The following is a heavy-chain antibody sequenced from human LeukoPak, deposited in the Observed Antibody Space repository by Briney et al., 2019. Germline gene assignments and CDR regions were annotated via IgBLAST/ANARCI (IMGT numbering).Heavy chain of an antibody. CDR3: ARDSVTTVTPDAFDI. V-gene: IGHV1-18*01. CDR1: GYTFTSYG. J-gene: IGHJ3*02. CDR2: ISAYNGNT. D-gene: IGHD4-17*01. Sequence: ASVKVSCKASGYTFTSYGISWVRQAPGQGLEWMGWISAYNGNTNYAQKLQGRVIVTTDTSTSTAYMELRSLRSDDTAVYYCARDSVTTVTPDAFDIWGQGTMVTVSS.